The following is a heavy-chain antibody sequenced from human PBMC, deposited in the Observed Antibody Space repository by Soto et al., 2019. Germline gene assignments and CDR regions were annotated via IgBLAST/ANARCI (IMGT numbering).Heavy chain of an antibody. D-gene: IGHD6-13*01. CDR1: GYTFTSYG. CDR2: ISAYSGDT. Sequence: QVQLVQSGAEVKKPGASVKVSCKASGYTFTSYGISWVRQAPGQGLEWMGWISAYSGDTKYPQKVQGRVTLTTDTYTGTAYMELRSLRSDDTAVYYCAREGIEATGDYWGQGTLVTVSS. CDR3: AREGIEATGDY. V-gene: IGHV1-18*01. J-gene: IGHJ4*02.